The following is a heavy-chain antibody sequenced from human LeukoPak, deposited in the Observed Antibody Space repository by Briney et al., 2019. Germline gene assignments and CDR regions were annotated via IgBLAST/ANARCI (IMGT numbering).Heavy chain of an antibody. CDR1: GFTFSSYA. Sequence: GGSLRLSCAASGFTFSSYAMSWVRQAPGKGLEWVSGISGSGGSTYYADSVKGRFTISRDNAKNSLYLQMNSLRAEDTAVYYCARRGLLKVAFDIWGQGTMVTVSS. V-gene: IGHV3-23*01. CDR2: ISGSGGST. D-gene: IGHD3-10*01. CDR3: ARRGLLKVAFDI. J-gene: IGHJ3*02.